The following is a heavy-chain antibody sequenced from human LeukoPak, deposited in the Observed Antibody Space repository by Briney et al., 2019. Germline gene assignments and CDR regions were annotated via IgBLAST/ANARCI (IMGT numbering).Heavy chain of an antibody. V-gene: IGHV3-21*01. CDR1: GFTFSSYS. CDR2: IGSSSSYI. D-gene: IGHD3-3*01. CDR3: ARVKLRFLEMDV. Sequence: GGSLRLSCAASGFTFSSYSMNWVRQAPGKGLEWVSSIGSSSSYIYYADSVKGRFTISRDNAKNSLYLQMNSLRAEDTAVYYCARVKLRFLEMDVWGKGTTVTVSS. J-gene: IGHJ6*04.